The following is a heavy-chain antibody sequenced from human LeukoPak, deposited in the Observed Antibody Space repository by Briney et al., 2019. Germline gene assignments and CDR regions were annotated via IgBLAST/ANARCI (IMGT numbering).Heavy chain of an antibody. J-gene: IGHJ4*02. CDR3: AKKRPASIGRSVDFDY. D-gene: IGHD2-2*01. CDR2: ISGSGGST. Sequence: GGSLRLSCAASGFTFSSYAMSWVRQAPGKGLEWVSTISGSGGSTYYADSVKGRFTISRDNSKNTLYLQMNSLRAEDTAVYYCAKKRPASIGRSVDFDYWGQGTLVTVSS. CDR1: GFTFSSYA. V-gene: IGHV3-23*01.